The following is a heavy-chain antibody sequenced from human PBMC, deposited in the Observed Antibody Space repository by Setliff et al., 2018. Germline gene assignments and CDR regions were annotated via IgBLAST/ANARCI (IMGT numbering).Heavy chain of an antibody. CDR1: GFTFSTYW. CDR2: LKEDGSVK. Sequence: GGSLRLSCAASGFTFSTYWMSWVRQVPGKGLEWVANLKEDGSVKYYVDSVKGRFTISRDNAKKSLYLQMNSLRAEDTAVYYCARDPGWKQFDYWGQGTLVTVSS. J-gene: IGHJ4*02. D-gene: IGHD6-19*01. V-gene: IGHV3-7*03. CDR3: ARDPGWKQFDY.